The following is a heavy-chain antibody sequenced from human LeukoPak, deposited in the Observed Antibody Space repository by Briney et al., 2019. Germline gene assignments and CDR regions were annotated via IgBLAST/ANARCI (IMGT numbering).Heavy chain of an antibody. CDR3: ARELWFGEAEGYYFDY. Sequence: ASVKVSCKASGGTSSSYAISWVRQAPGQGLEWMGRIIPILGIANYAQKFQGRVTITADKSTSTAYMELSSLRSGDTAVYYCARELWFGEAEGYYFDYWGQGTLVTVSS. J-gene: IGHJ4*02. V-gene: IGHV1-69*04. CDR1: GGTSSSYA. D-gene: IGHD3-10*01. CDR2: IIPILGIA.